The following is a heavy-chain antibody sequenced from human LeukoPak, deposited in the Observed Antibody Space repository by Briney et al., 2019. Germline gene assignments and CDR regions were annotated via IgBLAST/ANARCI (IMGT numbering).Heavy chain of an antibody. J-gene: IGHJ4*02. CDR1: GGSVSSNSDV. D-gene: IGHD2-15*01. CDR2: TYYRSKWYN. CDR3: ARGYCSGGSCYFDY. V-gene: IGHV6-1*01. Sequence: SQTLSLTFAISGGSVSSNSDVWNWIRPSPSRGLEWLGRTYYRSKWYNDYAVSVKSRIIINPDTSKNQFSLQLNSVTPEDTAVYYCARGYCSGGSCYFDYWGQGTLVTVSS.